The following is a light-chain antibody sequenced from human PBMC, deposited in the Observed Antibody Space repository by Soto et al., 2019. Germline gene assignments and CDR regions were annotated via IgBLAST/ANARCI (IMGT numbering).Light chain of an antibody. Sequence: QSVLTQPASVSGSPGQSITISCTGTNSDVGSYNLVSWYQQHPGKAPKVIIYEVSERPSGVSDRFSGSKSGNTASPMISGLQAEDEADYYCCSYAGSSTQSYVFGSGTKVTVL. J-gene: IGLJ1*01. CDR1: NSDVGSYNL. CDR2: EVS. V-gene: IGLV2-23*02. CDR3: CSYAGSSTQSYV.